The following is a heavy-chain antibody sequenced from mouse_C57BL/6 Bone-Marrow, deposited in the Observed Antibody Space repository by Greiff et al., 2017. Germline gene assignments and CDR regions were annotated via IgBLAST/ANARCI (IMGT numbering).Heavy chain of an antibody. CDR1: GFTFSDYY. J-gene: IGHJ2*01. CDR3: AREIITTVVARWGFYY. CDR2: INYDGSST. D-gene: IGHD1-1*01. Sequence: EVKLVESEGGLVQPGSSMKLSCTASGFTFSDYYMAWVRQVPEKGLEWVANINYDGSSTYYLDSLKSRFIISRDNAKNILYLQMRSLKSEDTATYYCAREIITTVVARWGFYYWGQGTTLTVSS. V-gene: IGHV5-16*01.